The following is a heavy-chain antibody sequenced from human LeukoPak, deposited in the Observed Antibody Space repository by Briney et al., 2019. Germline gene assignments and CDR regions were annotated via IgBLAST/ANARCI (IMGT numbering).Heavy chain of an antibody. CDR3: ARVDSSGYYPYYYYYYMDV. D-gene: IGHD3-22*01. Sequence: GGSLRLSCAASGFTFSSYWMSWVRQAPGKGLEWVANIKQDGSEKYYVDSVKGRFTISRDNAKNSLYLQMTSLRAEDTAVYYCARVDSSGYYPYYYYYYMDVWGKGTTVTVSS. CDR1: GFTFSSYW. V-gene: IGHV3-7*01. CDR2: IKQDGSEK. J-gene: IGHJ6*03.